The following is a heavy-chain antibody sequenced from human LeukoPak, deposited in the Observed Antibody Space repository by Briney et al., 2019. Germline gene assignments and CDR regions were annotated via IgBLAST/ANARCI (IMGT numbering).Heavy chain of an antibody. Sequence: SVKVSCKASGGTFSSYAISWVRQAPGQGLEWMGGIIPIFGTANYAQKFQGRVTITTDESTSTAYMELSSLRSEDTAVYYCAGDRGYYYDNSGRDAFDIWGQGTMVTVSS. CDR1: GGTFSSYA. V-gene: IGHV1-69*05. CDR2: IIPIFGTA. J-gene: IGHJ3*02. CDR3: AGDRGYYYDNSGRDAFDI. D-gene: IGHD3-22*01.